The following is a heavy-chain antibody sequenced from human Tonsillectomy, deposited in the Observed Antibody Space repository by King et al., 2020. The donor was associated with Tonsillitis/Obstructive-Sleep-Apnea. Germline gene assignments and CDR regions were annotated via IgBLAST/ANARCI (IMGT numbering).Heavy chain of an antibody. J-gene: IGHJ5*02. CDR3: AHNLRQQLIYDNWFDP. Sequence: TLKESGPTLVKPTQTLTLTCTFSGFSLSTSGVGVGWIRQPPGQALEWLALIYWDDDKRYSPSLKSRLTITKDTSKNQVVLTMTNMDPVDTATYYCAHNLRQQLIYDNWFDPWGQGTLVTVSS. D-gene: IGHD6-13*01. V-gene: IGHV2-5*02. CDR1: GFSLSTSGVG. CDR2: IYWDDDK.